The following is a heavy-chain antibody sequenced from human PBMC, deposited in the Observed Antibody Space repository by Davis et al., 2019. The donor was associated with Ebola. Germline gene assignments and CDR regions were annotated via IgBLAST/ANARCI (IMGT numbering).Heavy chain of an antibody. CDR1: GFTFSSYA. CDR2: ISGSGGST. CDR3: ARGPHYYYYGMDV. V-gene: IGHV3-23*01. J-gene: IGHJ6*02. Sequence: GESLKISCAASGFTFSSYAMSWVRQAPGKGLEWVSAISGSGGSTYYADSVKGRFTISRDNSKNTLYLQMNSLRAEDTAVYYCARGPHYYYYGMDVWGQGTTVTVSS.